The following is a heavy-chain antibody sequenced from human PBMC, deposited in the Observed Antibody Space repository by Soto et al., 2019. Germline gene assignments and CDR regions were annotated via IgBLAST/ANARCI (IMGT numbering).Heavy chain of an antibody. CDR1: GGSVSSGSYY. CDR2: IYYSGST. J-gene: IGHJ5*02. CDR3: ARDTRSFRDWFDP. V-gene: IGHV4-61*01. D-gene: IGHD3-10*01. Sequence: PSETLSLTCTVSGGSVSSGSYYWSWIRQPPGKGLEWIGYIYYSGSTNYNPSLKSRVTISVDTSKNQFSLKLSSVTAADTAVYYFARDTRSFRDWFDPWGQGTLVTVSS.